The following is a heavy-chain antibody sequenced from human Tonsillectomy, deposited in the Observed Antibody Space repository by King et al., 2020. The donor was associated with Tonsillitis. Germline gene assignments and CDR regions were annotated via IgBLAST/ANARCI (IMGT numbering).Heavy chain of an antibody. J-gene: IGHJ4*02. CDR3: TRSGNCGGDCYYDY. V-gene: IGHV3-73*01. Sequence: VQLVESGGGLVQPGGSLKLSCAASGFTFSDSTMHWVRQASGKGLEWVGRIRSKANSYATAYAASVKGRFTISRDDSKSTAYLQMKSLKTEDTAVYYCTRSGNCGGDCYYDYWGQGTLVTVSS. CDR2: IRSKANSYAT. D-gene: IGHD2-21*02. CDR1: GFTFSDST.